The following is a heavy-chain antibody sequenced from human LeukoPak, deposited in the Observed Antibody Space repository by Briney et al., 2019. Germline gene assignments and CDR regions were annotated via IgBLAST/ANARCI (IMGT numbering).Heavy chain of an antibody. D-gene: IGHD4-17*01. J-gene: IGHJ5*02. Sequence: SETLSLTCTVSGGSISSGDYYWSWIRQPPGKGLEWIGYIYYSGSTYYNPSLKSRVTKSVDTSKNQFSLKLGSVTAADTAVYYCASRPLRKAHWFDPWGQETLVTVSS. V-gene: IGHV4-30-4*01. CDR2: IYYSGST. CDR3: ASRPLRKAHWFDP. CDR1: GGSISSGDYY.